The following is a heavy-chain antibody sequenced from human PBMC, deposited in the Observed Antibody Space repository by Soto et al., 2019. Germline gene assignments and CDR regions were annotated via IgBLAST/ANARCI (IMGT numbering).Heavy chain of an antibody. CDR1: GYTFRSYG. Sequence: QVQLVQSGTEVEKPGASVKVSCKASGYTFRSYGISWVRQAPGQGLEWMGWISGYNGNTHYSQKFQGKVTMTTDTSTSTAYMELRNLRSDDTAVYYCAKADSNYAGRFSYYYMDVWGTGTMVTVSS. CDR3: AKADSNYAGRFSYYYMDV. V-gene: IGHV1-18*01. J-gene: IGHJ6*03. CDR2: ISGYNGNT. D-gene: IGHD4-4*01.